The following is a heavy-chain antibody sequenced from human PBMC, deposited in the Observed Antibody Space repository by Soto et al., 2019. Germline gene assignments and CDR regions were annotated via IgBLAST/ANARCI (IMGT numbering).Heavy chain of an antibody. CDR1: GGSISSYY. CDR3: ARVFSGSYSDY. D-gene: IGHD1-26*01. V-gene: IGHV4-59*12. J-gene: IGHJ4*02. CDR2: IYYSGST. Sequence: SETLSLTCTVSGGSISSYYWSWIRQPPGKGLEWIGYIYYSGSTNYNPSLKTRVTISVDKPKNQFSLKLSSVTAADTAVYYCARVFSGSYSDYWGQGTLVTVSS.